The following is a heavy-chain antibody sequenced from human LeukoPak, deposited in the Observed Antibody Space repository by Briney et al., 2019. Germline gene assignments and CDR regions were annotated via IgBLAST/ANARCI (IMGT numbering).Heavy chain of an antibody. CDR2: IIPIFGTA. V-gene: IGHV1-69*05. D-gene: IGHD3-22*01. CDR1: GGTFRSYA. J-gene: IGHJ4*02. CDR3: ARERYYDSSGYSPDFDY. Sequence: ASVKVSCKASGGTFRSYAISWVRQAPGQGLEWMGGIIPIFGTANYAQKFQGRVTITTDESTSTAYMELSSLRSEDTAVYYCARERYYDSSGYSPDFDYWGQGTLVTVSS.